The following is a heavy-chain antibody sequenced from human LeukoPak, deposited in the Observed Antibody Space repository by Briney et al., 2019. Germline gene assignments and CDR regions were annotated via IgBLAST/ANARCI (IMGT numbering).Heavy chain of an antibody. CDR1: GGSFSGYY. J-gene: IGHJ6*02. CDR2: INHSGST. Sequence: SGTLSLTCAVYGGSFSGYYWSWIRQPPGKGLEWIGEINHSGSTNYNPSLKSRVTISVDTSKNQFSLKLSSVTAADTAVYYCARGPRGTHYYYYGMDVWGQGTTVTVSS. CDR3: ARGPRGTHYYYYGMDV. V-gene: IGHV4-34*01.